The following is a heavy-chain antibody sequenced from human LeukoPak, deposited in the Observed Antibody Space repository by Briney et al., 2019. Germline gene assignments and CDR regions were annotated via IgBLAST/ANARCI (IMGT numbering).Heavy chain of an antibody. V-gene: IGHV4-39*01. CDR1: GGSIRSSTYY. Sequence: PSETLSLTXTVSGGSIRSSTYYWGWIRQPPGKGLDWIGGIYYSGSTYYNPSLKSRVTISVDPSKNQFSLKLSSVAAADTAVYYCARRGIILGATTDDYWGQGTLVTVSS. J-gene: IGHJ4*02. D-gene: IGHD1-26*01. CDR2: IYYSGST. CDR3: ARRGIILGATTDDY.